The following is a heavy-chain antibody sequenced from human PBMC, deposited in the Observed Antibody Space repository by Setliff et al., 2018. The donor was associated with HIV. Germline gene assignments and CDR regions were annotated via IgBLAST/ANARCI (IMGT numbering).Heavy chain of an antibody. V-gene: IGHV4-39*01. Sequence: SETLSLTCVVSDDSISSSNYYWGWIRQTPGRTLEWIGSVYYTGSSFFNPSLKSRVTISVDTSKNQFSLNLNSLTAADTAVYYCARHKNYGPILDSWGQGTLVTVSS. D-gene: IGHD1-7*01. CDR1: DDSISSSNYY. CDR3: ARHKNYGPILDS. J-gene: IGHJ4*02. CDR2: VYYTGSS.